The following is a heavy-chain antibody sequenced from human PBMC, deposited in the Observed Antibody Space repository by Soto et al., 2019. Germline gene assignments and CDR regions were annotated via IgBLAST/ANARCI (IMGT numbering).Heavy chain of an antibody. V-gene: IGHV4-39*01. CDR2: IYYSGST. D-gene: IGHD3-10*01. CDR1: GGSFSSYY. Sequence: SETLSLTCAVYGGSFSSYYWGWIRQPPGKGLEWTGSIYYSGSTYYNPSLKSRVTISVDTSKNQFSLKLSSVTAADTAVYYCASQSITMVRGVIVVWFDPWGQGTLVTVSS. J-gene: IGHJ5*02. CDR3: ASQSITMVRGVIVVWFDP.